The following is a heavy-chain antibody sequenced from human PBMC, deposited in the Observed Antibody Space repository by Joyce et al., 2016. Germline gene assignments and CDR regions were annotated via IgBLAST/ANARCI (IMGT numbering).Heavy chain of an antibody. V-gene: IGHV3-48*02. J-gene: IGHJ4*02. CDR1: GFTFSTYS. Sequence: EVQLVESGGGLVQPGGSLRLSCAASGFTFSTYSMNWVRQAPGKGLEWVSYIRSTSSSINAADSVKGRFTISRDNAKNSLYLQMNSLRDEDTAVYYCARDRFYAFDYWGQGTLVTVSS. CDR3: ARDRFYAFDY. CDR2: IRSTSSSI. D-gene: IGHD2/OR15-2a*01.